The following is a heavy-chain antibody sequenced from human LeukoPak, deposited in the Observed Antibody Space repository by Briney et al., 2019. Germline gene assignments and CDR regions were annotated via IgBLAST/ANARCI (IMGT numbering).Heavy chain of an antibody. V-gene: IGHV4-59*01. J-gene: IGHJ3*01. Sequence: SETLSLTCTVSGGSISSYYWSWIRQPPGKGLDWIGYIYYSGSTNYNPSLKSRFTISVDTSKNQFSLKLSSVTAADTAVYYCARDRFGGYAFDLWGQGTMVTVSS. CDR1: GGSISSYY. D-gene: IGHD4-23*01. CDR3: ARDRFGGYAFDL. CDR2: IYYSGST.